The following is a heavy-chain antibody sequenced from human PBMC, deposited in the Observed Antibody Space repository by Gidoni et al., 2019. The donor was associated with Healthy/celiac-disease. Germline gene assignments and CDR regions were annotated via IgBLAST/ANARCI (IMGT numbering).Heavy chain of an antibody. CDR3: ARDPGTYYDFWSGYYTGLNYFDY. Sequence: QVQLVESGGGLVKPGGSLRLSCAASGFTFSDYYMSWIRQAPGKGLECVSYISSSSSYTNYADSVKGRFTISRDNAKNSLYLQMNSLRAEDTAVYYCARDPGTYYDFWSGYYTGLNYFDYWGQGTLVTVSS. V-gene: IGHV3-11*05. J-gene: IGHJ4*02. CDR2: ISSSSSYT. CDR1: GFTFSDYY. D-gene: IGHD3-3*01.